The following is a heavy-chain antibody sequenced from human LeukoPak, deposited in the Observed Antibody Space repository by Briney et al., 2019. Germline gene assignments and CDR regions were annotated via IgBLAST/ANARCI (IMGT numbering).Heavy chain of an antibody. CDR1: GYSFTSYW. CDR3: ARPLPSGIAAAGFDY. V-gene: IGHV5-51*01. D-gene: IGHD6-13*01. CDR2: IYPGDSDT. Sequence: GESLKISFKGSGYSFTSYWIGWVRQMPGKGLEWMGIIYPGDSDTRYSPSFQGQVTISADKSISTAYLQWSSLKASDTAMYYCARPLPSGIAAAGFDYWGQGTLVTVSS. J-gene: IGHJ4*02.